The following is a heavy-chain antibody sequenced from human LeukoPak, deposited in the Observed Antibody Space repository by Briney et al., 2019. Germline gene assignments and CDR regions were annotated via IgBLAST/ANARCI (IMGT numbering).Heavy chain of an antibody. J-gene: IGHJ4*02. V-gene: IGHV3-30*03. CDR3: ARDLGFGAPDDS. Sequence: GRSLRLSCLASGFTFSRYGFHWVRQAPGKGSEWVAGVTYDRRTEFYADSVRGRFTLSRDNSKNAVYLQMNSLRTEDTAVYYCARDLGFGAPDDSWGQGTLVTVSS. CDR1: GFTFSRYG. CDR2: VTYDRRTE. D-gene: IGHD3-10*01.